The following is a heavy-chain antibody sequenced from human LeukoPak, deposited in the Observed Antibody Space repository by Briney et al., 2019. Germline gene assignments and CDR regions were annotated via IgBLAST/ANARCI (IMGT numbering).Heavy chain of an antibody. D-gene: IGHD6-19*01. V-gene: IGHV4-39*07. J-gene: IGHJ6*03. CDR1: GGSISSSSYY. CDR2: IYYSGST. CDR3: ARVAVSSGTYYYMDV. Sequence: SETLSLTCTVSGGSISSSSYYWGWIRQPPGKGLEWIGSIYYSGSTYYNPSLRSRVTISVDTSKNQFSLKLSSVTAADTAVYYCARVAVSSGTYYYMDVWGKGTTVTVSS.